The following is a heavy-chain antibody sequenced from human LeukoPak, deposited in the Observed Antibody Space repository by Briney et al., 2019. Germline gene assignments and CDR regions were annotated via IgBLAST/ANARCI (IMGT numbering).Heavy chain of an antibody. Sequence: PGRSLRLSRAASGFTFSSYAIRWVRQAPGKGLEWVAVISYDGSNKYYADSVKGRFAISRDNSKNTLFLQMNSLRAEDTAVYYCATSWGAAMVTHWGQGTLVTVSS. CDR1: GFTFSSYA. CDR3: ATSWGAAMVTH. CDR2: ISYDGSNK. J-gene: IGHJ4*02. D-gene: IGHD5-18*01. V-gene: IGHV3-30*09.